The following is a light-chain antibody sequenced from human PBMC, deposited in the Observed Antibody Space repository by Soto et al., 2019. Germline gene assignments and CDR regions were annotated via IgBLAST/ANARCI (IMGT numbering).Light chain of an antibody. CDR1: QSVSNNY. Sequence: EIVLTQSAGTLSLSPGERATLSCRASQSVSNNYLAWYQQKPGQAPRLLIYCASNRATGIPDRFSGSGSGTDFTLTISRLEPEDFAVYYCQQYGSSGTFGQGTNVDIK. J-gene: IGKJ1*01. V-gene: IGKV3-20*01. CDR3: QQYGSSGT. CDR2: CAS.